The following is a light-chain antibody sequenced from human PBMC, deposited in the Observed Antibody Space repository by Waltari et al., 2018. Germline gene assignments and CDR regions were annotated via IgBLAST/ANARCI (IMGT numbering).Light chain of an antibody. CDR3: YQHSSGYS. J-gene: IGKJ2*03. V-gene: IGKV3-11*01. CDR1: QSVSSY. Sequence: VILTQSPATLSLSPGERATLSCRASQSVSSYLAWYQQKPGQAPRLLIYGASSRATGIPDRCGGSGSGTDFTLTISSLEPEDVGVYHCYQHSSGYSFGQGTKVEIK. CDR2: GAS.